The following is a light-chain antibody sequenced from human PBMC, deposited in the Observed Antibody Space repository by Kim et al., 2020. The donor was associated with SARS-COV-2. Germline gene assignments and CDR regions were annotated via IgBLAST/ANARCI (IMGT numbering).Light chain of an antibody. Sequence: SYELTQPPSVSVAPGKTARIPCGGTSIGSKSVHWYQRKPGQAPVLVISYDSVRPSGIPERFYGSNSGNTATVTISRVEAGDEADYYCQVWDSSDDHRVVFGGGTQLTVL. V-gene: IGLV3-21*04. J-gene: IGLJ2*01. CDR2: YDS. CDR1: SIGSKS. CDR3: QVWDSSDDHRVV.